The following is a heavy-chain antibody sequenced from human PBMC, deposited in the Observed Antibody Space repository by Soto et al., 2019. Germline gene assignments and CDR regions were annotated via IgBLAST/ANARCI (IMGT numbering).Heavy chain of an antibody. CDR3: ARRTSGWYSDY. CDR2: IDSGGTTI. CDR1: GFTFSSYS. V-gene: IGHV3-48*01. Sequence: EVQLVESEGGLVQPGGSLRLSCAASGFTFSSYSMIWVRQPPGKGLECISYIDSGGTTIFQTDSVKGRFTISRDNAKNSLYLQMNSLRGEDTAVYYCARRTSGWYSDYWGLGTLVTVSS. J-gene: IGHJ4*02. D-gene: IGHD6-19*01.